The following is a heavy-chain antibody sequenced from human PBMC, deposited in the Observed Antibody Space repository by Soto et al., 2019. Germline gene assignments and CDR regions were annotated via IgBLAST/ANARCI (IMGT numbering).Heavy chain of an antibody. CDR2: INHSGST. Sequence: PSETLSLTCAVYGGSFSGDYWSWIRQPPGKGLEWIGEINHSGSTNYNPSLKSRVTISVDTSKNQFSLKLSSVTAADTAVYYCASRRLLWFGELSYYYGMDVWGQGTTVTVSS. D-gene: IGHD3-10*01. CDR1: GGSFSGDY. J-gene: IGHJ6*02. V-gene: IGHV4-34*01. CDR3: ASRRLLWFGELSYYYGMDV.